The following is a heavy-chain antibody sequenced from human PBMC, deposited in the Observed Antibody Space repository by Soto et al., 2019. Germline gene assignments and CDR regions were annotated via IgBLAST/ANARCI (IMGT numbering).Heavy chain of an antibody. V-gene: IGHV3-74*01. CDR3: ARAVRSGSYPYYYYGMDV. Sequence: EVQVVESGGGLVQPGGSLRLSCAASGFTFSNYWMQWVRQAPGKGLVWVSRINSDGSSTSYADSVKGRFTISRDNAKNTLYLQMNSQRAEDTAVYYCARAVRSGSYPYYYYGMDVWGQGTTVTVSS. D-gene: IGHD3-10*01. J-gene: IGHJ6*02. CDR1: GFTFSNYW. CDR2: INSDGSST.